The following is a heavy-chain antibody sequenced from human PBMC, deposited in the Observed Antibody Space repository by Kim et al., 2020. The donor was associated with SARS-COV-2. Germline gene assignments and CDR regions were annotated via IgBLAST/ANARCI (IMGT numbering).Heavy chain of an antibody. CDR1: GGTFSSYT. Sequence: SVKVSCKASGGTFSSYTISWVRQAPGQGLEWMGRIIPILGIANYAQKFQGRVTITADKSTSTAYMELSSLRSEDTAVYYCARSLLPTDPYYYYGMDVWGQGTTVTVSS. J-gene: IGHJ6*02. D-gene: IGHD1-26*01. V-gene: IGHV1-69*02. CDR2: IIPILGIA. CDR3: ARSLLPTDPYYYYGMDV.